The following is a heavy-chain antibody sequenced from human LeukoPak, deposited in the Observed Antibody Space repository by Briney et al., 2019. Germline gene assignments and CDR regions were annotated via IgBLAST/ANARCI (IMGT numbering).Heavy chain of an antibody. V-gene: IGHV3-23*01. CDR3: ARGGSYGGYHSY. CDR1: GFTFSSYA. J-gene: IGHJ4*02. CDR2: ISGSGGST. Sequence: GGSLRPSCAASGFTFSSYAMSWVRQAPGKGLEWVSAISGSGGSTYYADSVKGRFTISRDNSKNTLYLQMNSLRAEDTAVYYCARGGSYGGYHSYWGQGTLVTVSS. D-gene: IGHD4-23*01.